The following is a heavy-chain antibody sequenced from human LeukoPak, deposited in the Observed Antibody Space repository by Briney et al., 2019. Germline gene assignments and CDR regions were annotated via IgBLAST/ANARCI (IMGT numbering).Heavy chain of an antibody. CDR2: INHSGST. CDR3: ASAPLSLVVVVAATPAYFDY. J-gene: IGHJ4*02. Sequence: SETLSPTCAVYGGSFSGYYWSWIRQPPGKGLEWIGEINHSGSTNYNPSLKSRVTISVDTSKNQFSLKLSSVTAADTAVYYCASAPLSLVVVVAATPAYFDYWGQGTLVTVSS. V-gene: IGHV4-34*01. D-gene: IGHD2-15*01. CDR1: GGSFSGYY.